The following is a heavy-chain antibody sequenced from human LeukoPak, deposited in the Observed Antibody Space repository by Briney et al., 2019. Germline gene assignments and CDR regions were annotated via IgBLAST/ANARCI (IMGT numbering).Heavy chain of an antibody. V-gene: IGHV3-30*02. CDR2: IRYDGSNK. D-gene: IGHD3-9*01. J-gene: IGHJ3*02. Sequence: GGSLRLSCAAPGFTFSSYGMHWVRQAPGKGLEWVAFIRYDGSNKYYADSVKGRFTISRDNSKNTLYLQMNSLRAEDTAVYFCAGPRGTTLTARAFDIWGLGTGVTVSS. CDR1: GFTFSSYG. CDR3: AGPRGTTLTARAFDI.